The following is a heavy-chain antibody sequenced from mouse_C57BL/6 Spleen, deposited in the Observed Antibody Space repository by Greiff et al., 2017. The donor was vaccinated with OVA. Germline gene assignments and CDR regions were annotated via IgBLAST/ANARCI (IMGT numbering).Heavy chain of an antibody. D-gene: IGHD2-3*01. J-gene: IGHJ2*01. CDR3: ARRGGYYQYYFDY. Sequence: QVQLQQPGAELVKPGASVKLSCEASGYTFTSYWMQWVKQRPGQGLEWIGEIDPSDSYTNYNQKFKGKATLTVDTSSSTAYMQLSSLTSEDSAVYYCARRGGYYQYYFDYWGQGTTLTVSS. CDR1: GYTFTSYW. CDR2: IDPSDSYT. V-gene: IGHV1-50*01.